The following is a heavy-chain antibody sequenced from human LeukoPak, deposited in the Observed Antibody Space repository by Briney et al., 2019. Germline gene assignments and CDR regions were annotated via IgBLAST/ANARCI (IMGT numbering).Heavy chain of an antibody. CDR1: GFTLSSYW. CDR3: ARGLSGSYDY. D-gene: IGHD1-26*01. CDR2: IKEDGSEK. Sequence: PGGSLTLSCAASGFTLSSYWMNWVRQAPGKGPEWVANIKEDGSEKYYVDSVKGRFTISRDNAKNSLYLQMNSLRAEDTAVYYCARGLSGSYDYWGQGTLVTVSS. V-gene: IGHV3-7*01. J-gene: IGHJ4*02.